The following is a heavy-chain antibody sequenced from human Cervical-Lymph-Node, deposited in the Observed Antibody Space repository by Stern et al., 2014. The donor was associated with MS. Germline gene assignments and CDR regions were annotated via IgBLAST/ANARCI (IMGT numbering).Heavy chain of an antibody. J-gene: IGHJ4*02. CDR1: GFSFGTSW. D-gene: IGHD2/OR15-2a*01. CDR2: IRQDGYDK. Sequence: VQLVQSGGGLVQPGGSLRLSCVASGFSFGTSWMSWVRQPPGSGLEWVANIRQDGYDKFYVDSVKGRFTISRDNARNSLYLQMNSLTVADTAVYYCARDRRAFPDYGGQGTHVAAPS. V-gene: IGHV3-7*01. CDR3: ARDRRAFPDY.